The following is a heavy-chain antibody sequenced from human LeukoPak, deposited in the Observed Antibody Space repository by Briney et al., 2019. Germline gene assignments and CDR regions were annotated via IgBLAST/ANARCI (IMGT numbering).Heavy chain of an antibody. J-gene: IGHJ4*02. CDR2: ISGSGGSI. V-gene: IGHV3-23*01. D-gene: IGHD2-15*01. CDR3: ATDRLCGASGCSSSTVDY. Sequence: GGSLRLSCAASGFTFSSYAMSWVRQAPGKGLEWVSIISGSGGSIYYADSVRGRFTISRDNSKNTLYLQMNSLRAEDTAVYYCATDRLCGASGCSSSTVDYWGQGTLVTVSS. CDR1: GFTFSSYA.